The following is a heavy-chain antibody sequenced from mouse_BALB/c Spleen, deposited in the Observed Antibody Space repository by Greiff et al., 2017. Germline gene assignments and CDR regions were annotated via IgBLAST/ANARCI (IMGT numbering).Heavy chain of an antibody. V-gene: IGHV5-6-3*01. Sequence: EVNVVESGGGLVQPGGSLKLSCAASGFTFSSYGMSWVRQTPDKRLELVATINSNGGSTYYPDSVKGRFTISRDNAKNTLYLQMSSLKSEDTAMYYCARVPHYYVWGQGTLVTVSA. CDR2: INSNGGST. CDR1: GFTFSSYG. CDR3: ARVPHYYV. D-gene: IGHD1-2*01. J-gene: IGHJ3*01.